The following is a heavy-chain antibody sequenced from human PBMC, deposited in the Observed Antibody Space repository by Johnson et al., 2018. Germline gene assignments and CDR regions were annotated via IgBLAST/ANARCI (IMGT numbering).Heavy chain of an antibody. CDR3: SRVRSRNAAEYFQH. J-gene: IGHJ1*01. CDR1: GFTSGDYA. Sequence: EVRLLETGGGLVQPGRSLRLSCTASGFTSGDYAMSWFRQAPGKGLEWLCFIRSKAYGGTTEYAASVKGRFTISRDDSKSIAYLQRNSLKTEDTAVYYCSRVRSRNAAEYFQHWGQGTLVTVSS. CDR2: IRSKAYGGTT. V-gene: IGHV3-49*03.